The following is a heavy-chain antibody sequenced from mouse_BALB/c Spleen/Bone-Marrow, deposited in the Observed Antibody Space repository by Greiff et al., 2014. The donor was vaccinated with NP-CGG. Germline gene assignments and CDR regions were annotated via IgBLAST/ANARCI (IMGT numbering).Heavy chain of an antibody. CDR2: IDPYNGDT. CDR3: ARDGYYVGFAY. V-gene: IGHV1S135*01. CDR1: GYSFTDYN. D-gene: IGHD2-3*01. Sequence: EVQLQESGPELVKPGASVKVSCKASGYSFTDYNMYWVKQSHGKSLESIGYIDPYNGDTSYNQKFKGRATLAVDKSSNTAFMHLNSLTSEDSAVYYCARDGYYVGFAYWGQGTLVTVSA. J-gene: IGHJ3*01.